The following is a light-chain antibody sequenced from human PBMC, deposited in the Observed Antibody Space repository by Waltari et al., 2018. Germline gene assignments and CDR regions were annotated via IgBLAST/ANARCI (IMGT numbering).Light chain of an antibody. CDR1: QSVSRY. J-gene: IGKJ1*01. V-gene: IGKV3-20*01. CDR3: QKYGTLPAT. Sequence: EIVLTQSPGTLSLSPGERATLSCRASQSVSRYLAWYQQRPGQPPRLLIYDTSTRATGIPDRFSGSGFGTDFSLTISRLEPEDFAVYYCQKYGTLPATFGQGTKVEI. CDR2: DTS.